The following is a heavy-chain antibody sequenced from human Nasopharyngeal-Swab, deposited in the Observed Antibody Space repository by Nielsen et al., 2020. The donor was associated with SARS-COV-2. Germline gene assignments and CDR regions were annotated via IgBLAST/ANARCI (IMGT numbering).Heavy chain of an antibody. J-gene: IGHJ4*02. V-gene: IGHV3-23*01. CDR3: ARGHRGRYFDWLFFDY. CDR2: IDAGGGNT. Sequence: GESLKISCAASGFTFSTYAMTWVRQAPGKGLEWVSTIDAGGGNTWYADSVKGRFTISRDNAKNSLYLQMNSLRAEDTAVYYCARGHRGRYFDWLFFDYWGQGTLVTVSS. D-gene: IGHD3-9*01. CDR1: GFTFSTYA.